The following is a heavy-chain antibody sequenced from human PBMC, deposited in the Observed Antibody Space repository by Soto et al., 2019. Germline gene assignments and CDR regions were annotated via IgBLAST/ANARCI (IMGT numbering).Heavy chain of an antibody. V-gene: IGHV4-31*03. CDR1: GGSISSGGYY. CDR2: IYYRGST. J-gene: IGHJ4*02. D-gene: IGHD3-22*01. CDR3: AGGATLSGLHVDY. Sequence: QVQLQESGPGLVKPSQTLSLTCTVSGGSISSGGYYWSWIRQHPGKGLEWIGYIYYRGSTYYNPSLKSRVTRSVDTSKNQVSLKLSSVPDADTGVYYCAGGATLSGLHVDYWGQGTLVTVSS.